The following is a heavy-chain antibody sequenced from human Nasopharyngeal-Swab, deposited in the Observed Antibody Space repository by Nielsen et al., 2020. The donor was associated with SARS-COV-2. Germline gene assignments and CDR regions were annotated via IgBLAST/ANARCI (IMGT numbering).Heavy chain of an antibody. CDR2: TRNKANSYTT. CDR1: GFTFSDHY. D-gene: IGHD4-17*01. Sequence: GGSLRLSCAASGFTFSDHYMDWVRQAPGKGLEWVGRTRNKANSYTTEYAASVKGRFTISRDDSKNSLYLQVNSLKTEDTAVYYCARDHGDYTNYYYGMDVWGQGTTVTVSS. J-gene: IGHJ6*02. CDR3: ARDHGDYTNYYYGMDV. V-gene: IGHV3-72*01.